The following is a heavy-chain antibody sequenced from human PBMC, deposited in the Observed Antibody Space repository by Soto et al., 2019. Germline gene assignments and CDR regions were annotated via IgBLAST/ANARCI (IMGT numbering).Heavy chain of an antibody. CDR3: AKETNAYEINF. CDR1: GFIFSGYA. Sequence: VQLVESGGGVVQPGGSLRLSCAASGFIFSGYAMHWVRQAPGKGLEWVAVISYDGNTQYYADSVKGRFTVSRDNSNNILYVEMNNLRDEDTAMYYCAKETNAYEINFRGQGTLVTVSP. V-gene: IGHV3-30-3*01. D-gene: IGHD3-9*01. J-gene: IGHJ4*02. CDR2: ISYDGNTQ.